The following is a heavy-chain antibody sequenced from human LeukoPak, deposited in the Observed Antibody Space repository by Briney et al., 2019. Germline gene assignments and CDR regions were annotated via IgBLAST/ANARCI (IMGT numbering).Heavy chain of an antibody. CDR2: IDPSDSYT. Sequence: GESLKISCKGSGYSFTSYWISWVRQMPGKGLEWMGRIDPSDSYTNYSPSFQGHVTISADKSISTAYLQWSSLRASDTAMYYCARPGGYFDTVGAFDIWGQGTTVTVSS. CDR3: ARPGGYFDTVGAFDI. V-gene: IGHV5-10-1*01. CDR1: GYSFTSYW. D-gene: IGHD3-22*01. J-gene: IGHJ3*02.